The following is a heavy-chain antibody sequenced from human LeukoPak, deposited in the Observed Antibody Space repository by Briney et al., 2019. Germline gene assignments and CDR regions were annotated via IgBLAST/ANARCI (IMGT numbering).Heavy chain of an antibody. Sequence: GASVKVSCKASGGTFSSYAISWVRQAPGQGLGWMGGSIPIFGTANYAQKFQGRVTITPDESTSTAYMELSSLRSEDTAVYYCAREDYGDHLDYYYYMDVWGKGTTVTVSS. D-gene: IGHD4-17*01. CDR2: SIPIFGTA. J-gene: IGHJ6*03. CDR1: GGTFSSYA. CDR3: AREDYGDHLDYYYYMDV. V-gene: IGHV1-69*13.